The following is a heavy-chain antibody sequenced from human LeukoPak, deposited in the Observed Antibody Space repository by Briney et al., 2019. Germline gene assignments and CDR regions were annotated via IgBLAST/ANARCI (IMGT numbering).Heavy chain of an antibody. V-gene: IGHV1-18*01. D-gene: IGHD3-10*01. CDR3: ARGRKYYYGSGSYST. J-gene: IGHJ4*02. CDR1: GYTFTSYG. Sequence: GASVKVSCKASGYTFTSYGISWVRQAPGQGLEWVGWIRAYNGNTNYAQKLQGRVTMTTDTSTSTAYMELRSLRSDDTAVYYCARGRKYYYGSGSYSTWGQGTLVTVSS. CDR2: IRAYNGNT.